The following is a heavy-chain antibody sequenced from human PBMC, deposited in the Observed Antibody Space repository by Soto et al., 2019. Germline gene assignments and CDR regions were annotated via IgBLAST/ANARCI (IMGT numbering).Heavy chain of an antibody. CDR3: ARRSENHHRWFDP. Sequence: QLQLQESGPGLVKPSETLSLTCTVSGGSISSSSYYWGWIRQPPGKGLEWIGSIYYSGSTYYNPSLKSRVVMSVDTSKNQFSLKVTSVTAADTAVYYCARRSENHHRWFDPWGQGTLVTVSS. J-gene: IGHJ5*02. V-gene: IGHV4-39*01. CDR2: IYYSGST. CDR1: GGSISSSSYY. D-gene: IGHD2-15*01.